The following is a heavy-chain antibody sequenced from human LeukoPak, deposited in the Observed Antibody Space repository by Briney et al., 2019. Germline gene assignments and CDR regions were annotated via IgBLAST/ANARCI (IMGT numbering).Heavy chain of an antibody. Sequence: SETLSLTCTVSGGSISSSSYYWSWIRQPPGKGLEWIGYIYYSGSTNYNPSLKSRVTISVDTSKNQFSLKLSSVTAADTAVYYCARGHSGIGGDYWGQGTLVTVSS. CDR2: IYYSGST. J-gene: IGHJ4*02. CDR1: GGSISSSSYY. CDR3: ARGHSGIGGDY. V-gene: IGHV4-61*05. D-gene: IGHD1-26*01.